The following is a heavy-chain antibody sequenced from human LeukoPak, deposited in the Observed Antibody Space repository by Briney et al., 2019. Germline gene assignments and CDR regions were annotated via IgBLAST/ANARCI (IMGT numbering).Heavy chain of an antibody. J-gene: IGHJ3*02. D-gene: IGHD6-19*01. CDR1: GFTVSSNY. CDR3: ARDRIAVGDAFDI. V-gene: IGHV3-53*04. CDR2: IYSGGST. Sequence: GGSLRLSCAASGFTVSSNYMSRVCQAPGKGLEWVSVIYSGGSTYYADSVKGRFTISRHNSKNTLYLQMNSLRAEDTAVYYCARDRIAVGDAFDIWGQGTMVTVSS.